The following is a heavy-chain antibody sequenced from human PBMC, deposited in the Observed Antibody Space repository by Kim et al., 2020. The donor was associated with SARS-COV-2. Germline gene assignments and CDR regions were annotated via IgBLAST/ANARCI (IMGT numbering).Heavy chain of an antibody. D-gene: IGHD1-20*01. CDR2: INSGDSVI. CDR3: TTDSVGIHDFDS. Sequence: GGSLRLSCAASGFSFSAYGLNWFRQAPGKGLGWISHINSGDSVIHYSDSVKCRFTLSRDDVKNSVFRQLNSLRDGYTAVDYGTTDSVGIHDFDSWGQGT. J-gene: IGHJ4*02. V-gene: IGHV3-48*02. CDR1: GFSFSAYG.